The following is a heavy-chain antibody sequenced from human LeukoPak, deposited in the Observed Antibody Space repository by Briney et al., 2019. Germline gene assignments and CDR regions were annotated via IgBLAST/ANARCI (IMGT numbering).Heavy chain of an antibody. CDR1: GGSFSGYY. CDR2: INHSGST. J-gene: IGHJ3*01. V-gene: IGHV4-34*01. D-gene: IGHD3-22*01. Sequence: PSETLSLTCAVYGGSFSGYYWSWIRQPPGKGLEWIGEINHSGSTNYNPSLKSRVTISIDTSKSQFSLKLSSVTAADTAVYYCAREPYYYDSSGSNAFDLWGQGTMLTVSS. CDR3: AREPYYYDSSGSNAFDL.